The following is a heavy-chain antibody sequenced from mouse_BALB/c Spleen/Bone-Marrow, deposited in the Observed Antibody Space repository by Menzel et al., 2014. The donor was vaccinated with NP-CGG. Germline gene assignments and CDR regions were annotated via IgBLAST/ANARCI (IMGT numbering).Heavy chain of an antibody. CDR2: INPGSGGT. CDR1: GYAFTNYL. V-gene: IGHV1-54*01. J-gene: IGHJ3*01. CDR3: ARSRTGFAY. Sequence: QVQLQQSGAELVRPGTSVKVSCKASGYAFTNYLIEWVKQRPGQGLEWIGVINPGSGGTNYNEKFKGKATLTADKSSSTAYMQLSSLTSDDSAVYFCARSRTGFAYWGQGTLATVSA.